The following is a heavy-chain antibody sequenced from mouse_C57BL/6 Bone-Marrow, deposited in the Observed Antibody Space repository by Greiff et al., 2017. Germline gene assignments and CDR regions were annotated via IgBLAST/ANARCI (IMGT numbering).Heavy chain of an antibody. CDR3: ARRNDYYGSSYGYFDV. D-gene: IGHD1-1*01. CDR1: GYTFTSYW. Sequence: QVQLQQPGAELVRPGSSVKLSCKASGYTFTSYWMDWVKQRPGQGLEWIGNIYPSDSETHYNQKFKDKDTLTVDKSSSTAYMQLSSLTSEDSAVYYCARRNDYYGSSYGYFDVWGTGTTVTVSS. CDR2: IYPSDSET. J-gene: IGHJ1*03. V-gene: IGHV1-61*01.